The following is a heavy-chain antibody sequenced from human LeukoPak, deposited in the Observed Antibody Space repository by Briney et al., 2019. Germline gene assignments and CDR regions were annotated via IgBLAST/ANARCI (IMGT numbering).Heavy chain of an antibody. J-gene: IGHJ6*02. CDR3: ARSITFGGVYYYGMDV. Sequence: GGSLRLSCAASGFSVSTNYMSWVRQAPGKGLEWVSVIHSGGSTYYTDSVKGRFTISRDNAKNSLYLQMNSLRAEDTAVYYCARSITFGGVYYYGMDVWGQGTTVTVSS. V-gene: IGHV3-66*01. D-gene: IGHD3-16*01. CDR2: IHSGGST. CDR1: GFSVSTNY.